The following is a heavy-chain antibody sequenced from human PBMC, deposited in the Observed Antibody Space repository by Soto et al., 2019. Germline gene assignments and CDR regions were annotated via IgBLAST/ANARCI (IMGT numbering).Heavy chain of an antibody. D-gene: IGHD3-22*01. CDR1: GFTFSSYA. J-gene: IGHJ4*02. Sequence: GGSLRLSCGASGFTFSSYAMSWVRQAPGKGLEWVSAISGSGGSTYYADSVKGRFTISRDNSKNTLYLQMNSLRAEDTAVYYCAKEAGYYDSSGYHAPFDYWGQGTLVTVSS. CDR2: ISGSGGST. V-gene: IGHV3-23*01. CDR3: AKEAGYYDSSGYHAPFDY.